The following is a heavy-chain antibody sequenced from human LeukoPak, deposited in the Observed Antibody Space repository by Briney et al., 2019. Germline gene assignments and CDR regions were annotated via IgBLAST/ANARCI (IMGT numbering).Heavy chain of an antibody. CDR1: GGSISSGGYY. V-gene: IGHV4-31*03. CDR2: IYYSGST. D-gene: IGHD3-16*02. Sequence: PSETLSLTCTVSGGSISSGGYYWSWIRQHPGKGLEWIGYIYYSGSTYYNPSLKSRVTISVDTSKNQFSLKLSSVTAADTAVYYCARVSWRVWGSYRYNWFDPWGQGTLVTVSS. CDR3: ARVSWRVWGSYRYNWFDP. J-gene: IGHJ5*02.